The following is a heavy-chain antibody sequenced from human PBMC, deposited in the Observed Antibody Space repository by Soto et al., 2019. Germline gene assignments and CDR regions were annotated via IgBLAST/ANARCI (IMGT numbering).Heavy chain of an antibody. V-gene: IGHV1-69*04. CDR1: GGTFSSYS. D-gene: IGHD2-2*01. CDR3: ARGGAVVVPGAVDRHNWFDP. CDR2: VIPILGMA. J-gene: IGHJ5*02. Sequence: SVKVSCKASGGTFSSYSFSWVRQAPGQGLEWMGRVIPILGMANYAQKFQGRATITADKSTSTVYMELSSLRSEDTAVYYCARGGAVVVPGAVDRHNWFDPWGQGTLVTVSS.